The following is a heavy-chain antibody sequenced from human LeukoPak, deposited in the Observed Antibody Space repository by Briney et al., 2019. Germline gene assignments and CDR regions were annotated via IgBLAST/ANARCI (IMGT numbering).Heavy chain of an antibody. CDR2: ISYSART. V-gene: IGHV4-39*01. D-gene: IGHD2-21*02. Sequence: SETLSLTCTLSGVSITSSDFYWGWIRQPPGKGLEWIALISYSARTYYNPSLKTRLTISVDTSKNQFSLKLLSVAAADTAVYYCARLKSYCGGDCYPDQFHNWGQGTLVTVSS. CDR3: ARLKSYCGGDCYPDQFHN. CDR1: GVSITSSDFY. J-gene: IGHJ4*02.